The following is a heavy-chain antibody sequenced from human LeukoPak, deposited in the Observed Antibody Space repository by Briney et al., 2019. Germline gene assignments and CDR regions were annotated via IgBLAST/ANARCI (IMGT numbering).Heavy chain of an antibody. Sequence: SVKVSCKASGGTFSSYAISWVRQAPGQGLEWMGGIIPIFGTANYAQKFQGRVTITADESTSAAYMELSSLRSEDTAVYYCARYGYGYSYGSHPIDYWGQGTLVTVSS. CDR1: GGTFSSYA. V-gene: IGHV1-69*01. CDR3: ARYGYGYSYGSHPIDY. D-gene: IGHD5-18*01. J-gene: IGHJ4*02. CDR2: IIPIFGTA.